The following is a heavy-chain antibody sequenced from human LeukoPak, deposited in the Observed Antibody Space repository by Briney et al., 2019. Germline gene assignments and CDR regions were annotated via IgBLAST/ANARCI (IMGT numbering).Heavy chain of an antibody. V-gene: IGHV1-2*02. CDR2: INPNSGGT. CDR1: GYTFTGYH. D-gene: IGHD3-10*01. Sequence: ASVKVSCKASGYTFTGYHIHWVRQAPGQGPEWMAWINPNSGGTKYAQKFQGRVTMTRDMSTSTVYMELSSLRSEDTAVYYCAREYGSGKNWFDPWGQGTLVTVSS. CDR3: AREYGSGKNWFDP. J-gene: IGHJ5*02.